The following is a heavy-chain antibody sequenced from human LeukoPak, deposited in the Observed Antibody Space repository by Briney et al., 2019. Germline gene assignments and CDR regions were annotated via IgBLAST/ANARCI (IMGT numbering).Heavy chain of an antibody. Sequence: GGSLRLSCAASGFTFSSYSMNWVRQAPGKGLEWVSSISSSSSYIYYADSVKGRFTISRDNAKNSLYLQMSSLGAEDTAVYYCARDTSHGSGSYYPLAFDIWGQGTMVTVSS. D-gene: IGHD3-10*01. CDR3: ARDTSHGSGSYYPLAFDI. CDR2: ISSSSSYI. CDR1: GFTFSSYS. J-gene: IGHJ3*02. V-gene: IGHV3-21*01.